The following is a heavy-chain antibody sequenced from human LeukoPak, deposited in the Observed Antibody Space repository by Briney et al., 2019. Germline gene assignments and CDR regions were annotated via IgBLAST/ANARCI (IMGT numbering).Heavy chain of an antibody. CDR3: ARDRTTFGVVIMLKYYYYGMDV. J-gene: IGHJ6*02. V-gene: IGHV1-18*01. D-gene: IGHD3-3*01. CDR1: GYTFTSYG. CDR2: VSAYNGNT. Sequence: ASVKVSCKASGYTFTSYGINWVRQAPGQGLVWMGWVSAYNGNTNYVQKLQGRVTMTTDTSTSTAYMELRSLRSDDTAVYYCARDRTTFGVVIMLKYYYYGMDVWGQGTTVTVSS.